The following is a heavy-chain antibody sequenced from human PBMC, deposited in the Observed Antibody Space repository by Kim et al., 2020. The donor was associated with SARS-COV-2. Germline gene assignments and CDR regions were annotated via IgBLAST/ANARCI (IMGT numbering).Heavy chain of an antibody. Sequence: GESLKISCKGSGYSFTSYWISWVRQMPGKGLEWMGRIDPSDSYTNYSPSFQGHVTISADKSISTAYLQWSSLKASDTAMYYCARTSYSSSWYYYYYGMDVWGQGTTVTVSS. CDR3: ARTSYSSSWYYYYYGMDV. CDR1: GYSFTSYW. D-gene: IGHD6-13*01. V-gene: IGHV5-10-1*01. CDR2: IDPSDSYT. J-gene: IGHJ6*02.